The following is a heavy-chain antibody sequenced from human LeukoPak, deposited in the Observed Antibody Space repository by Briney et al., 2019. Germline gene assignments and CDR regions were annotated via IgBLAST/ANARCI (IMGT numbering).Heavy chain of an antibody. CDR1: GFTSSSYW. CDR2: IKQDGSEK. Sequence: GGSLRLSCAASGFTSSSYWMSWVRQAPGKGLEWVANIKQDGSEKYYVDSVKGRFTISTDNAKNSLYLQMNSLRTEDTAVYYCARGSSGYYSPIDYWGQGTLVTVSS. J-gene: IGHJ4*02. CDR3: ARGSSGYYSPIDY. D-gene: IGHD3-22*01. V-gene: IGHV3-7*01.